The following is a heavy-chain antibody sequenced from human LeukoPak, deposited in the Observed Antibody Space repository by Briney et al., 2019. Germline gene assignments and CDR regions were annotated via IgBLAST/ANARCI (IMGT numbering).Heavy chain of an antibody. V-gene: IGHV1-18*01. CDR1: GYPFDNFG. J-gene: IGHJ4*02. CDR2: ISAYNGNT. D-gene: IGHD4-17*01. Sequence: AAVKVFCKASGYPFDNFGLTWVRQAPVQGLECMGWISAYNGNTHYAQKFRGRLTMTTDTSTTTAYLELRSLKSDDTAVYYCARDRLGGDLTGESLYWGQGTLVTVCS. CDR3: ARDRLGGDLTGESLY.